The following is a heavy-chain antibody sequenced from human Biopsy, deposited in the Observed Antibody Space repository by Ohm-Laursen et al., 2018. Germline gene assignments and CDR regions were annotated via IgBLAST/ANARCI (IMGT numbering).Heavy chain of an antibody. D-gene: IGHD1-1*01. CDR2: FAPENGKT. Sequence: ASSVKVSCKVSGYAVTEFSMHWVRQAPGKGLEWMGGFAPENGKTIYAQKFQGRVTMTEDTSTGTAYMELSSLRSEDTAVYYCAADINVWNVNYWGQGTQVTVSS. CDR1: GYAVTEFS. CDR3: AADINVWNVNY. J-gene: IGHJ4*02. V-gene: IGHV1-24*01.